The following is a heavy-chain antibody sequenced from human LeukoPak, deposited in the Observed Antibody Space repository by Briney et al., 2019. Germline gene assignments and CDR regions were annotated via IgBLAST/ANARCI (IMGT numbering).Heavy chain of an antibody. CDR2: VIGSVSST. CDR3: AKMNVLTGYYTPNFDF. J-gene: IGHJ4*02. V-gene: IGHV3-23*01. CDR1: GFTYSSYA. Sequence: GGSLRLSCAASGFTYSSYAMSWVRQAPRKALEWVSVVIGSVSSTDYADSVTGRFTISRDNSNNTLYLQMSSLSSEDTAVYYCAKMNVLTGYYTPNFDFWGQGTLVTVSS. D-gene: IGHD3-9*01.